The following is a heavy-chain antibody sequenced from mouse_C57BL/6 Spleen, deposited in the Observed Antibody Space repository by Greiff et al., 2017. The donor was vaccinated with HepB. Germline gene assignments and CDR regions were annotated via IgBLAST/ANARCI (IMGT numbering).Heavy chain of an antibody. D-gene: IGHD1-1*01. Sequence: QVQLQQPGAELVRPGSSVKLSCKASGYTFTSYWMDWVKQRPGQGLEWIGNIYPSDSETHYNQKFKDKATLTVDKSSSTAYMQLSSLTSEDSAVYYCARRIYYGSNYFDYWGQGTTLTVSS. CDR2: IYPSDSET. CDR3: ARRIYYGSNYFDY. J-gene: IGHJ2*01. CDR1: GYTFTSYW. V-gene: IGHV1-61*01.